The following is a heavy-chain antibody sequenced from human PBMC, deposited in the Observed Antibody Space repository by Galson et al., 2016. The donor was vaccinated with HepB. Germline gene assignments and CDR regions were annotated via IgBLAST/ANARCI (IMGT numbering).Heavy chain of an antibody. V-gene: IGHV3-53*01. CDR2: IHSGGST. D-gene: IGHD3-3*01. J-gene: IGHJ3*01. CDR3: AREGFNAFDV. CDR1: GFTVRTLY. Sequence: SLRLSCAASGFTVRTLYMSWVRQAPGKGLEWVSVIHSGGSTYHADSVKGRFTVSRDDSKNTVYLQMNSLRVEVTAIYYCAREGFNAFDVWGQGTVVTISS.